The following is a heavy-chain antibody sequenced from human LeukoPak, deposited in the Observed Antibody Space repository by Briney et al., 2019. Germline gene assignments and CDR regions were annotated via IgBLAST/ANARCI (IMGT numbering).Heavy chain of an antibody. V-gene: IGHV1-58*01. D-gene: IGHD2-8*01. Sequence: SVKVSCTASGSTFTRSVVQWVRQARGQRLEWIGWIVVGSDDTNYAQKFQERVTITRDMSTNTASMELSSLRSEDTAVYYCATGYCTNGVCNGFDYWGQGTLVTVSS. J-gene: IGHJ4*02. CDR2: IVVGSDDT. CDR1: GSTFTRSV. CDR3: ATGYCTNGVCNGFDY.